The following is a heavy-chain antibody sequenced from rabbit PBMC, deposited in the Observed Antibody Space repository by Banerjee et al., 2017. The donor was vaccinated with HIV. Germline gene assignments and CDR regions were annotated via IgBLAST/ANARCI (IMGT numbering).Heavy chain of an antibody. V-gene: IGHV1S40*01. J-gene: IGHJ4*01. CDR1: GFTFSNNW. Sequence: QSLEESGGDLVKPEGSLTLTCKASGFTFSNNWMSWVRQAPGKGLEWIGYIYAGSGSAYYASWVNGRFTISKTSSTTVTLQMTSLTAADTATYFCARHDYYFALWGQGTLVTVS. CDR3: ARHDYYFAL. CDR2: IYAGSGSA. D-gene: IGHD2-1*01.